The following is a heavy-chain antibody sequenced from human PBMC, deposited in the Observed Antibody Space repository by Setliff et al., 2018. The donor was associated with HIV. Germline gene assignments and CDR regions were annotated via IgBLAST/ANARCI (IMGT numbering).Heavy chain of an antibody. D-gene: IGHD3-10*02. CDR2: IYDGGTT. CDR3: VRRDVSFLFGQFDS. CDR1: GYSINNLHY. Sequence: PSETLSLTCDVSGYSINNLHYRGWIRQPPGKGLECLGNIYDGGTTYHNPSLKGRVTISTDTSKAQFSLKLISVTAADTAVYYCVRRDVSFLFGQFDSWGQGILVTVSS. J-gene: IGHJ4*02. V-gene: IGHV4-38-2*01.